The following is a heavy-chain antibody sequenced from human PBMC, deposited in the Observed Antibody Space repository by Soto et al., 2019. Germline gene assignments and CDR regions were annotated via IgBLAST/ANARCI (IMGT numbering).Heavy chain of an antibody. D-gene: IGHD2-2*01. CDR3: ATSQLLFNWFDP. Sequence: SVKVSCKASGGTFSSYAISWVRQAPGQGLEWMGGIIPIFGTANYAQKFQGRVTITADESTSTAYMELSSLRSEDTAVYYCATSQLLFNWFDPWGQGTLVTVSS. V-gene: IGHV1-69*13. CDR1: GGTFSSYA. CDR2: IIPIFGTA. J-gene: IGHJ5*02.